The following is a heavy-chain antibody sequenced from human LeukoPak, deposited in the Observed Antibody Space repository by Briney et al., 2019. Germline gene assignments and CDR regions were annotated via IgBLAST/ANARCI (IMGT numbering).Heavy chain of an antibody. J-gene: IGHJ5*02. CDR3: ARGRDVVVPAAIDWFDP. V-gene: IGHV6-1*01. D-gene: IGHD2-2*02. Sequence: SQTLSLTCAISGDSVSSNSAAWNWIRQSPSRGLEWLGRTYYRSKWYNDYAVSVKSRITINPDTSKNQLSLQLNSVTPEDTAVYYCARGRDVVVPAAIDWFDPWGQGTLVTVSS. CDR1: GDSVSSNSAA. CDR2: TYYRSKWYN.